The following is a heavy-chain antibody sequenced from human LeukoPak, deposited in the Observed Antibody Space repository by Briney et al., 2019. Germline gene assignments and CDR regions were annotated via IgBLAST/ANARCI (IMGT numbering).Heavy chain of an antibody. CDR2: IRYDGSNK. CDR1: GFTFSSYG. Sequence: PGGSLRLSCAASGFTFSSYGMHWVRQAPGKGLEWVAFIRYDGSNKYYADSVKGRFTISRDNSKNTLYLQMNSLRAEDTAVYYCAKMARGDYYYYYMDVWGKGTTVTVSS. J-gene: IGHJ6*03. D-gene: IGHD5-24*01. V-gene: IGHV3-30*02. CDR3: AKMARGDYYYYYMDV.